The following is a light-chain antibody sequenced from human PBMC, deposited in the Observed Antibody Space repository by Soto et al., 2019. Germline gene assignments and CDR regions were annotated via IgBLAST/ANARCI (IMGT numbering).Light chain of an antibody. J-gene: IGKJ4*01. V-gene: IGKV1-27*01. CDR3: QQYNNAPLT. CDR1: RASNNY. Sequence: DVQVTQSPTSLSASRGDRVTIFCRASRASNNYVAWYQQKPGKVPKLLIPGTSNWQAGVPSRFSGFGSGTDFSLTISSLQTEDAATDYCQQYNNAPLTFGGGTKVEI. CDR2: GTS.